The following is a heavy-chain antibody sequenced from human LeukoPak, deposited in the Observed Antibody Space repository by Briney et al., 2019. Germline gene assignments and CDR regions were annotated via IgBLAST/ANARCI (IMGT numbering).Heavy chain of an antibody. V-gene: IGHV3-23*01. Sequence: GGSLRLSCAASGFTFNNYAMNWVRQAPGKGLEWVSSISGGGETTYYADSAKGRFTISRDNSQNTLYLQMNSLRAEDTAVYYCERDYADYVGYFFSDYWGQATLVTVSS. CDR2: ISGGGETT. J-gene: IGHJ4*02. CDR3: ERDYADYVGYFFSDY. CDR1: GFTFNNYA. D-gene: IGHD4-17*01.